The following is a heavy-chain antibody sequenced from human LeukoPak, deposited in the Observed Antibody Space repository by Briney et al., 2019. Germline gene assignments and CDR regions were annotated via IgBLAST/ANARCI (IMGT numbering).Heavy chain of an antibody. Sequence: GGSLRLSCAASGFTFSSYWMTWIRQAPGKGLEWVANIKQDGSEKYYVDSVKGRFTISKDNAKNSLYLQMNSLRVEDTAVYYCARDTGGGYSCYDCWGQGTLVTVSS. CDR2: IKQDGSEK. CDR3: ARDTGGGYSCYDC. D-gene: IGHD5-18*01. CDR1: GFTFSSYW. J-gene: IGHJ4*02. V-gene: IGHV3-7*01.